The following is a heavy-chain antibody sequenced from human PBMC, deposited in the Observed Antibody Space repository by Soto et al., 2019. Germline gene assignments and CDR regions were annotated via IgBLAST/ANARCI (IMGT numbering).Heavy chain of an antibody. D-gene: IGHD3-3*01. V-gene: IGHV4-59*08. J-gene: IGHJ6*03. CDR2: IYYSGST. CDR3: ARQRPNYDFWSGYYYYMDV. Sequence: SETLSLTCTVSGGSISSYYWSWIRQPPGKGLEWIGYIYYSGSTNYNPSLKSRVTISVDTSKNQFSLKLSSVTAADTAVYYCARQRPNYDFWSGYYYYMDVWGKGTTVTAP. CDR1: GGSISSYY.